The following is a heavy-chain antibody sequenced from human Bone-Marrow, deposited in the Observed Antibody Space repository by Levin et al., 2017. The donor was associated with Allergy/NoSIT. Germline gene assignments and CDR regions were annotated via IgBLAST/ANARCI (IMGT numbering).Heavy chain of an antibody. V-gene: IGHV3-30*18. CDR1: GFTFSSYG. J-gene: IGHJ6*02. Sequence: GGSLRLSCAASGFTFSSYGMHWVRQAPGKGLEWVTVISFDGSSQYYADSVKGRFTISRDNSKKTLYLQMNSLRSDDTAVYYCAKDPIAARPGNYYGLDSWGQGTTVIVSS. D-gene: IGHD6-6*01. CDR2: ISFDGSSQ. CDR3: AKDPIAARPGNYYGLDS.